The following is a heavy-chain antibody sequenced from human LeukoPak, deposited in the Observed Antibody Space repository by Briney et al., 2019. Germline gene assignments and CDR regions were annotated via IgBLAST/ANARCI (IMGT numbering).Heavy chain of an antibody. CDR3: ATRLSGYSYGYFDY. CDR2: IYHSGST. D-gene: IGHD5-18*01. Sequence: SQTLSLTCAVSGGSISSGGYSWSWIRQPPGKGLEWIGYIYHSGSTYYNPSLKSRVTISVDRSKNQFSLKLSSVTAADTAVYYCATRLSGYSYGYFDYWGQGTLVTVSS. CDR1: GGSISSGGYS. V-gene: IGHV4-30-2*01. J-gene: IGHJ4*02.